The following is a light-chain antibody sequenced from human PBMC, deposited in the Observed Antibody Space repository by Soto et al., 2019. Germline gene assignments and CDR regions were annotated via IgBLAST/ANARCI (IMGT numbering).Light chain of an antibody. CDR1: GSDISAYNY. J-gene: IGLJ1*01. CDR2: EVG. Sequence: QSVLTQPASVSGSPGQSITISCTGTGSDISAYNYVSWYQQHPGKAPKLMIYEVGDRPSGLSNRFSGSKSGNTASLTIPRLQPEDEADYYCSSYTSNNFYVFGTGTKVTVL. V-gene: IGLV2-14*01. CDR3: SSYTSNNFYV.